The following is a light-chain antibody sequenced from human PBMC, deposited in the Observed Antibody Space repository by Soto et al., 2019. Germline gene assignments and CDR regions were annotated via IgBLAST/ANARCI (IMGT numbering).Light chain of an antibody. CDR1: SSNIGSEY. Sequence: QSVLTQPPSASGTPGQRVTISCSGSSSNIGSEYVVWYQHLPGTAPKLLMHGNSQRPSGVPDRFSGSKSGTSASLAIIGLRTEDEAHYYCAAWDDSLRGVVFGGGTKLTVL. J-gene: IGLJ3*02. CDR2: GNS. V-gene: IGLV1-47*02. CDR3: AAWDDSLRGVV.